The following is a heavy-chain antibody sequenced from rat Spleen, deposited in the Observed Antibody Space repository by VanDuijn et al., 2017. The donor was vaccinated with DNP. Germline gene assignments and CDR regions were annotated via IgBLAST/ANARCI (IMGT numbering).Heavy chain of an antibody. D-gene: IGHD1-6*01. CDR1: GFTFNSFP. Sequence: EVHLVESGGGLVQPGGSMKLSCAASGFTFNSFPMAWIRQVPGKGLEWVASITSSGGSTYYPDSVKGRFTISRDNAKSSLYLQMDSLRSEDTATYYCARQGMYTTDRPMDAWGQGTSVTVSS. J-gene: IGHJ4*01. CDR3: ARQGMYTTDRPMDA. CDR2: ITSSGGST. V-gene: IGHV5-46*01.